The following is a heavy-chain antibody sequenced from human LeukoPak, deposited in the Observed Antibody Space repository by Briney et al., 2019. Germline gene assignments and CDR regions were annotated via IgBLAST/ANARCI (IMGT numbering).Heavy chain of an antibody. J-gene: IGHJ4*02. CDR2: ISSRGSPI. V-gene: IGHV3-48*03. Sequence: GSLRLSCAASGFTFSDYEMNWVRQAPGKGLEWVSYISSRGSPIYYADSVKGRFTISRDNAKNSLYLQMNSLRAEDTAVYYCARDRSCSSTSCSHPGDFDYWGQGTLVTASS. CDR1: GFTFSDYE. CDR3: ARDRSCSSTSCSHPGDFDY. D-gene: IGHD2-2*01.